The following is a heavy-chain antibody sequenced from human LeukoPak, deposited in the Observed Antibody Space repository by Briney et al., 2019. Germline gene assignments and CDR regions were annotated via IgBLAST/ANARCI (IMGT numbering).Heavy chain of an antibody. Sequence: GGSLRLSCAASGFTFSSYGTSWVRPAPGKGLEWVSTIYTGGNTYYAASVKGRFTIPRDFSKNTVFLHMNSLRAEDTAMYYCARGDDSGYYDYFDYWGQGALVTVSS. CDR3: ARGDDSGYYDYFDY. J-gene: IGHJ4*02. CDR2: IYTGGNT. CDR1: GFTFSSYG. D-gene: IGHD3-22*01. V-gene: IGHV3-23*05.